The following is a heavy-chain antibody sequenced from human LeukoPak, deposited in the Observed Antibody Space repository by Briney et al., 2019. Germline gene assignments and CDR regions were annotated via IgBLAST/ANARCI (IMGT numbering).Heavy chain of an antibody. Sequence: GGSLRLSCAASGFTFSSYAMSWVRQAPGKGLEWVPAISGSGGSTYYADSVKGRFIISRDNSKNTLYLQMNSLRAEDTAVYYCAKEPDYGDYFDYWGQGTLVTVSS. V-gene: IGHV3-23*01. J-gene: IGHJ4*02. CDR2: ISGSGGST. CDR3: AKEPDYGDYFDY. CDR1: GFTFSSYA. D-gene: IGHD4-17*01.